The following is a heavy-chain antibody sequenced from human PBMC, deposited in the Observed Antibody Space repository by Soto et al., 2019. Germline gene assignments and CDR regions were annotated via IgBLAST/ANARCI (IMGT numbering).Heavy chain of an antibody. V-gene: IGHV3-21*01. Sequence: GGSLRLSCAASGFSFSAYSMNWVRQAPGKGLEWVSTISTSSTNIYDADSMKGRFTVSRDDATNSLFLHMDSLRVEDTAVYYCARSLTMGSLGPIRDDAFDFWGQGTMVTVSS. CDR1: GFSFSAYS. J-gene: IGHJ3*01. D-gene: IGHD1-26*01. CDR3: ARSLTMGSLGPIRDDAFDF. CDR2: ISTSSTNI.